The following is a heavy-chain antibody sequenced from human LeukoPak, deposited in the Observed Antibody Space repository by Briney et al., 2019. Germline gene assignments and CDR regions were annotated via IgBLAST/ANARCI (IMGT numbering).Heavy chain of an antibody. CDR3: ARGATQAYCGGDCPNFDY. J-gene: IGHJ4*02. CDR1: GGSFSGYY. V-gene: IGHV4-34*01. CDR2: INHSGST. D-gene: IGHD2-21*02. Sequence: LSETLSLTCAVYGGSFSGYYWSWIRQPPGKGLEWTGEINHSGSTNYNPSLKSRVTISVDTSKNQFSLKLSSVTAADTAVYYCARGATQAYCGGDCPNFDYWGQGTLVTVSS.